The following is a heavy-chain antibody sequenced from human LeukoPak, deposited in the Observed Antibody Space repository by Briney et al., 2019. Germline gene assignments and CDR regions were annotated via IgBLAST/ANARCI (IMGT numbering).Heavy chain of an antibody. J-gene: IGHJ4*02. CDR1: GYTFTGYY. V-gene: IGHV1-2*02. D-gene: IGHD3-10*01. CDR2: INPNSGGT. CDR3: ARDHSPITMVRGVIIGYY. Sequence: ASVNVSCTASGYTFTGYYMHWVRQAPGQGLKWMGWINPNSGGTNYAQTFQGRVTMTRDTSISTAYMELSRLRSDDTAVYYCARDHSPITMVRGVIIGYYWGQGTLVTGSS.